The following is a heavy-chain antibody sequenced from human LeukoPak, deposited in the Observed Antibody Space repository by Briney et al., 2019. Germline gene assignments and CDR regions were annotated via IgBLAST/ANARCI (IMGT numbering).Heavy chain of an antibody. CDR2: IYYSGST. Sequence: PSETLSLTCTVSGGSISNYYWSWIRQPPGKGLEWIGYIYYSGSTNYNPSLKSRLTMSVDTSKNQFSLKLTSVTAADTAVYYCAGRGFCSSTSCYVFDYWGQGSLVTVSS. CDR1: GGSISNYY. CDR3: AGRGFCSSTSCYVFDY. D-gene: IGHD2-2*01. V-gene: IGHV4-59*01. J-gene: IGHJ4*02.